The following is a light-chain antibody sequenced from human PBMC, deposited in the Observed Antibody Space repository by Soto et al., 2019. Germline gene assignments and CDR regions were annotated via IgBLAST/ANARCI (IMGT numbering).Light chain of an antibody. V-gene: IGKV1-12*01. J-gene: IGKJ1*01. Sequence: IQMTQSQPPVLPSAGAGSILTCGAGQRISVWLAWYHQRPGKAPKLLIYATSTLETGVPSRFSGSGSGRDFTLTISSLQPEDLGTYFCQQANSVPWTFGQGTKVEVK. CDR2: ATS. CDR1: QRISVW. CDR3: QQANSVPWT.